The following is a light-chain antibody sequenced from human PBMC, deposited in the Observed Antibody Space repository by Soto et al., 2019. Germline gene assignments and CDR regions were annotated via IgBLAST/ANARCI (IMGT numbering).Light chain of an antibody. J-gene: IGKJ1*01. CDR2: KAS. V-gene: IGKV1-5*03. CDR1: QSISSW. CDR3: QKYNSYRT. Sequence: DIQMTQSPSTLSASVGDRVTITCRASQSISSWLAWYQQKPGKAPKLLIYKASSLESGVPSRFSGSGSGTEFTLTISSLRPDDFATYYCQKYNSYRTLGQGTKVDIK.